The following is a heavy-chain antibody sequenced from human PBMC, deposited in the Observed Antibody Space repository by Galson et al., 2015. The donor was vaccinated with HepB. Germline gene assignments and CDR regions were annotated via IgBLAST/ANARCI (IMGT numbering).Heavy chain of an antibody. D-gene: IGHD3-16*02. Sequence: SLRLSCAASGFIFSSYWMSWVRQAPGMGLEWVANIKQDGSEKYYVDSVKGRFTISRDNAKNSLYLQMNSLRAEDTAMYYCARDVYRLGELSTILYYFDYWGQGTLVTVSS. J-gene: IGHJ4*02. CDR3: ARDVYRLGELSTILYYFDY. CDR2: IKQDGSEK. CDR1: GFIFSSYW. V-gene: IGHV3-7*03.